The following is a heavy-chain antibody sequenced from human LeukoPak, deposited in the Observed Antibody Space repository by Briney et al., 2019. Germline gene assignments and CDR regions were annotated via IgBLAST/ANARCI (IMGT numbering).Heavy chain of an antibody. J-gene: IGHJ5*02. Sequence: SETLSLTCTVSGGSISSYYWSWIRQPAGKGLEWIGRIYTSGSTNYNPSLKSRVTMSVDTSKNQFSLKLSSVTAADAAVYYCARVSGDIVVVPAAFDPWGQGTLVTVSS. CDR2: IYTSGST. CDR1: GGSISSYY. V-gene: IGHV4-4*07. CDR3: ARVSGDIVVVPAAFDP. D-gene: IGHD2-2*01.